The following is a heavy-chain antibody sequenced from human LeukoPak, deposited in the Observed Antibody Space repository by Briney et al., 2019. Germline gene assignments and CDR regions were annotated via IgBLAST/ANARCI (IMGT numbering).Heavy chain of an antibody. CDR3: ARDTSGIAVAGTDYFDY. J-gene: IGHJ4*02. CDR1: GFTFSSYS. D-gene: IGHD6-19*01. CDR2: ISSSSSYI. V-gene: IGHV3-21*01. Sequence: GGSLRLSCAASGFTFSSYSMNWVRQAPGKGLEWVSSISSSSSYIYYADSVKGRFTISRDNAKNSLYLQMNSLRAEDTAVYYCARDTSGIAVAGTDYFDYWGQGTLVTVSS.